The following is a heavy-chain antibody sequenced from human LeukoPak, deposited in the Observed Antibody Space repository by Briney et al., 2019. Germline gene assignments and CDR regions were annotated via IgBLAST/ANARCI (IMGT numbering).Heavy chain of an antibody. V-gene: IGHV3-23*01. CDR1: GFTFSSYG. J-gene: IGHJ4*02. D-gene: IGHD3-10*01. CDR3: AKDYYYGSGSSTGEYFDY. CDR2: ISGSGGST. Sequence: GGSLRLSCAASGFTFSSYGMSWVRQAPGKGLEWVSAISGSGGSTYYADSVKGRFTISRDNSKNTLYLQMNSLRAEDTAVYYCAKDYYYGSGSSTGEYFDYWGQGTLVTVSS.